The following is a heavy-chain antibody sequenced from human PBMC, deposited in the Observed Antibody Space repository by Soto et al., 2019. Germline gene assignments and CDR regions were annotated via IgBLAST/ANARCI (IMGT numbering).Heavy chain of an antibody. CDR1: GGSVNDYY. CDR3: ARGPSVDYYGPGYFLDYGLDV. J-gene: IGHJ6*02. CDR2: VYYIGST. Sequence: SETLSLTCSVSGGSVNDYYRRWVRQPPGKGLEWFCFVYYIGSTNYNPSLKSRVTISVDTSKNQFSLKLRSVNAADTAVYYCARGPSVDYYGPGYFLDYGLDVWGQGTTVTVSS. D-gene: IGHD3-10*01. V-gene: IGHV4-59*02.